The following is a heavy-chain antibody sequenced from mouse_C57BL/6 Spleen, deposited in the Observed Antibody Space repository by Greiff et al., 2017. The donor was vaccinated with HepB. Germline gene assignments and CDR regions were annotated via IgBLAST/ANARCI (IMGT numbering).Heavy chain of an antibody. J-gene: IGHJ2*01. CDR3: ARDGPTIVTTYYFDY. V-gene: IGHV5-4*01. CDR1: GFTFSSYA. D-gene: IGHD2-5*01. Sequence: EVHLVESGGGLVKPGGSLKLSCAASGFTFSSYAMSWVRQTPEKRLEWVATISDGGSYTYYPDNVKGRFTISRDNAKNNLYLQMSHLKSEDTAMYYCARDGPTIVTTYYFDYWGQGTTLTVSS. CDR2: ISDGGSYT.